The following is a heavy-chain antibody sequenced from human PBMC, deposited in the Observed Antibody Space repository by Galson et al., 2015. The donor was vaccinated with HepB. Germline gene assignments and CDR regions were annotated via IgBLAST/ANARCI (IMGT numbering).Heavy chain of an antibody. Sequence: LRLSCAASEFSFSYYEMNWVRQAPGKGLERVSYISDTGRTTNYADSVKGRFTTSRDNVKKLLYLQMNSLGAEDTAVYYCARDGVRDYDSSGYYHYWYFDLWGRGTLVTVSS. CDR2: ISDTGRTT. J-gene: IGHJ2*01. CDR1: EFSFSYYE. CDR3: ARDGVRDYDSSGYYHYWYFDL. V-gene: IGHV3-48*03. D-gene: IGHD3-22*01.